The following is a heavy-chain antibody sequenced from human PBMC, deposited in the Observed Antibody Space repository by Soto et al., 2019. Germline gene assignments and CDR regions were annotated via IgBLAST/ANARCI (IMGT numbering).Heavy chain of an antibody. CDR2: INHSGST. V-gene: IGHV4-34*01. CDR3: ARSIITIFGVVPNWFDP. Sequence: QVQLQQWGAGLLKPSETLSLTCAVYGGSFSGYYWSWIRQPPGKGLEWIGEINHSGSTNYNPSLKRRVTISVDTSKNQFSLKLSSVTAADTAVYYCARSIITIFGVVPNWFDPWGQGTLVTVSS. CDR1: GGSFSGYY. J-gene: IGHJ5*02. D-gene: IGHD3-3*01.